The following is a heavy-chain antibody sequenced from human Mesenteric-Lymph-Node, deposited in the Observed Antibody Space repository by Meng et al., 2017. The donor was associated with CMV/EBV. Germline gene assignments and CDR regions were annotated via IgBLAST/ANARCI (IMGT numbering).Heavy chain of an antibody. CDR3: ATYHRGPDYYLDH. J-gene: IGHJ4*02. Sequence: GGSLRLSCAASEFTFTNYAMSWVRQAPGKGLEWVSVISRGGSDTYYVDSVKGRFTISRDDSKNSVYLQVSSLRADDTAVYYCATYHRGPDYYLDHWGQGTLVTVSS. CDR1: EFTFTNYA. CDR2: ISRGGSDT. D-gene: IGHD2-2*01. V-gene: IGHV3-23*03.